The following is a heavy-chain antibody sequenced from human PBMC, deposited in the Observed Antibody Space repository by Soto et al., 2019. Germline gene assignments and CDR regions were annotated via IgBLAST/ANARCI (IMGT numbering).Heavy chain of an antibody. V-gene: IGHV3-23*01. Sequence: GALRLSCAASGFTFSSYAISWVRQAPGKGLEWVSAISGSGGATYYADSVKGRFTISRDNSKKTVYLQMNSLRGEDTAVYFCAKDQVAVAGSTFDYWGHGTRVTVSS. CDR1: GFTFSSYA. CDR2: ISGSGGAT. CDR3: AKDQVAVAGSTFDY. D-gene: IGHD6-19*01. J-gene: IGHJ4*01.